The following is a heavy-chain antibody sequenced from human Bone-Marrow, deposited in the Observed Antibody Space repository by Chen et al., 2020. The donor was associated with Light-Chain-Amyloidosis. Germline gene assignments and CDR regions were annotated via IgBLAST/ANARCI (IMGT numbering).Heavy chain of an antibody. Sequence: EVQLVDTGGTLVQPGGSLTISCVVSGFSVSATHMSWVRQATGKGLECVSVIYAEGSTYNADSVKGRFTISRDNAKNTLFLQMNSLTVEDTAVYYCARVMTGTEKDYWGQGTPVTVSS. V-gene: IGHV3-53*02. D-gene: IGHD3-9*01. CDR1: GFSVSATH. CDR3: ARVMTGTEKDY. CDR2: IYAEGST. J-gene: IGHJ4*02.